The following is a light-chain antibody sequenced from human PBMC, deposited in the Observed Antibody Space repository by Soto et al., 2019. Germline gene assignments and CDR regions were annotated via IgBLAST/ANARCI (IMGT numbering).Light chain of an antibody. CDR3: SSYTSSSTLVV. CDR1: SSDVGGYNY. V-gene: IGLV2-14*01. Sequence: QSALTQPASVSGSPGQSITISCTGTSSDVGGYNYVSWYQQHPGKVPKLMIYEVSNRPSGVSNRFSGSKSGNTASLTISGLQAEDEADYYCSSYTSSSTLVVFGGGTKL. CDR2: EVS. J-gene: IGLJ2*01.